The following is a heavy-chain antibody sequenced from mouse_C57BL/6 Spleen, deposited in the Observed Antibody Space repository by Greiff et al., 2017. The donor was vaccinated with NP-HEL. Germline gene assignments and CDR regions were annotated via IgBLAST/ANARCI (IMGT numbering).Heavy chain of an antibody. Sequence: QVQLQQSGAELARPGASVKLSCKASGYTFTSYGISWVKQRTGQGLEWIGEIYPRSGNTYYNEKFKGKATLTADKSSSTAYMELRSLTSEDSAVYFCARGYGSSYENYFDYWGQGTTLTVSS. D-gene: IGHD1-1*01. CDR2: IYPRSGNT. CDR3: ARGYGSSYENYFDY. J-gene: IGHJ2*01. V-gene: IGHV1-81*01. CDR1: GYTFTSYG.